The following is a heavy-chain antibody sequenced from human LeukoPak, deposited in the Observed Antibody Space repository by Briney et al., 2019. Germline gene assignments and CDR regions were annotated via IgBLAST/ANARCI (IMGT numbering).Heavy chain of an antibody. D-gene: IGHD3-22*01. CDR3: ARDYFDGSDFYSYFDL. J-gene: IGHJ2*01. CDR1: GFIFSNYG. Sequence: PGGSPRLSCAASGFIFSNYGMHWVRQAPGKGLEWVVAIWYDGSDKYYADSVKGRFTISRDNSKNTVYLQMNSLRAEDTAVYYCARDYFDGSDFYSYFDLWGRGTLVTVSS. CDR2: IWYDGSDK. V-gene: IGHV3-33*01.